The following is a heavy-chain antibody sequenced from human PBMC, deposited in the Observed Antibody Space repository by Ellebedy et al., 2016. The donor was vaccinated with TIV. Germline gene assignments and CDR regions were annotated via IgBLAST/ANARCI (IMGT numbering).Heavy chain of an antibody. CDR2: IYHSGNT. V-gene: IGHV4-30-2*01. CDR1: GALIRSVPHP. CDR3: ARDVGIGAGFHY. Sequence: SETLSLXXAASGALIRSVPHPWTWIRQPPGKGLEWIGYIYHSGNTNYNPSLKSRVTISVDTSKSQFSLRLTSVTAADTAFYYCARDVGIGAGFHYWGQGALVTVSS. J-gene: IGHJ4*02. D-gene: IGHD2-21*01.